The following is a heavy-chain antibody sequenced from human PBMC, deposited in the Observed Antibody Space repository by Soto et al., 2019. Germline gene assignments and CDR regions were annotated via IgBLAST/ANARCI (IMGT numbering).Heavy chain of an antibody. J-gene: IGHJ6*04. CDR2: ISAYNGNT. CDR1: GYSFTSYG. V-gene: IGHV1-18*04. Sequence: EASVKVSCKASGYSFTSYGISWVRQAPGQGLEWMGWISAYNGNTNYEQKLQGRVTMTTDTSTSTAYMELRSLRSDDTAVYYCARVSCSSTSCYFGEDFYNYGLEFWGKGKTVIVSA. CDR3: ARVSCSSTSCYFGEDFYNYGLEF. D-gene: IGHD2-2*01.